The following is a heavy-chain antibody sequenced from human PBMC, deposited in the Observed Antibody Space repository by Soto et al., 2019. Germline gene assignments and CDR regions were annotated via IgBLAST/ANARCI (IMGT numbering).Heavy chain of an antibody. D-gene: IGHD1-26*01. CDR1: GFTFSVSS. J-gene: IGHJ4*02. CDR2: IRSKANNYAT. Sequence: EVQLVESGGGLVQPWGSVRLSCAASGFTFSVSSMHWVRQASGKGLEWLGRIRSKANNYATTYSESVKGRFIISRDDSKDTMFRQTSGLRTEDTAMYYCAIEGAVFGHWVQGTLVT. CDR3: AIEGAVFGH. V-gene: IGHV3-73*01.